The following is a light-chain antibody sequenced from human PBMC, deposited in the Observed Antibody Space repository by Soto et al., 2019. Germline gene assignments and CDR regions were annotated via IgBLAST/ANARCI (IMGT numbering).Light chain of an antibody. CDR2: GAS. Sequence: DIEMTQYPSSLSASVGDRITITCRASQSISSYLNWYQHKPGKAPKLLIYGASTLQSGVPSRFTGSGSGTDLTLTISSLQPEDYATYFCQQKYRVPRTFGQGTKVDIK. CDR1: QSISSY. CDR3: QQKYRVPRT. V-gene: IGKV1-39*01. J-gene: IGKJ1*01.